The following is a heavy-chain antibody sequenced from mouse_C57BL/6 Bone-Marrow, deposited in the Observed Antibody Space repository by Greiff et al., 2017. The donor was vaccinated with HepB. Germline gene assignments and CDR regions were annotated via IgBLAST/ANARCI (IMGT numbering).Heavy chain of an antibody. CDR3: ARFRSSYRDY. CDR1: GYTFTSYW. CDR2: IDPSDSYT. Sequence: QVQLQQPGAELVKPGASVKLSCKASGYTFTSYWMQWVKQRPGQGLEWIGEIDPSDSYTNYNQKFKGKATLTVDTSSSTAYMQLSSLTSEDSAVYYCARFRSSYRDYWGQGTTLTVSS. V-gene: IGHV1-50*01. D-gene: IGHD1-1*01. J-gene: IGHJ2*01.